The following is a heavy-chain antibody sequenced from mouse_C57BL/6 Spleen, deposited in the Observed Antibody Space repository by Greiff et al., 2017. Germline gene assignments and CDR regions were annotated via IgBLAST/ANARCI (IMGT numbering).Heavy chain of an antibody. Sequence: VQLQQSGAELVRPGTSVKVSCKASGYAFTNYLIEWVKQRPGQGLEWIGVINPGSGGTNYNEKFKGKATLTADKSSSTAYMQLSSLTSEDSAVYFCARERDYYGSSSPWYFDVWGTGTTVTVSS. CDR1: GYAFTNYL. CDR2: INPGSGGT. J-gene: IGHJ1*03. CDR3: ARERDYYGSSSPWYFDV. V-gene: IGHV1-54*01. D-gene: IGHD1-1*01.